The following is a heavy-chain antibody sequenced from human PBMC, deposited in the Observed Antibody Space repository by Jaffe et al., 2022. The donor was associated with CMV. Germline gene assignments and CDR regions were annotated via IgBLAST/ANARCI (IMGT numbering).Heavy chain of an antibody. CDR3: ARDGHIAAPSLYYYYGMDV. J-gene: IGHJ6*02. V-gene: IGHV3-7*01. Sequence: EVQLVESGGGLVQPGGSLRLSCAASGFTFSSYWMSWVRQAPGKGLEWVANIKQDGSEKYYVDSVKGRFTISRDNAKNSLYLQMNSLRAEDTAVYYCARDGHIAAPSLYYYYGMDVWGQGTTVTVSS. D-gene: IGHD6-13*01. CDR2: IKQDGSEK. CDR1: GFTFSSYW.